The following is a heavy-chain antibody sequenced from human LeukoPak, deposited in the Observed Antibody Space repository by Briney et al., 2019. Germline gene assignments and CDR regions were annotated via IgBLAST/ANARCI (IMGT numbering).Heavy chain of an antibody. CDR2: ISYDGSNK. D-gene: IGHD3-3*01. CDR1: GFTFSSYA. Sequence: GGSLRLSCAASGFTFSSYAMHWVRQAPGKGLEWVAVISYDGSNKYHADSVKGRFTISRDNSKNTLYLQMNSLRAEDTAVYYWATLSYYDFGGGRAPDYWGQGTLVTVSS. J-gene: IGHJ4*02. CDR3: ATLSYYDFGGGRAPDY. V-gene: IGHV3-30-3*01.